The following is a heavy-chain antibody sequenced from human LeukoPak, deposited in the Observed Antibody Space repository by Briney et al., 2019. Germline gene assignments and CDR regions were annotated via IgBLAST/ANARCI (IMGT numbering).Heavy chain of an antibody. V-gene: IGHV3-21*06. CDR3: ARTTMLEKLTDY. J-gene: IGHJ4*02. CDR1: GFAFSTYT. Sequence: PGGSLGLSCAACGFAFSTYTMNWARQSPGKGLEWVASINSGGTTTHYADSVKGRFTISRDNAQNVLYLQMNSLRAEDTAVYYCARTTMLEKLTDYWGQGTLVTVSS. CDR2: INSGGTTT. D-gene: IGHD1-1*01.